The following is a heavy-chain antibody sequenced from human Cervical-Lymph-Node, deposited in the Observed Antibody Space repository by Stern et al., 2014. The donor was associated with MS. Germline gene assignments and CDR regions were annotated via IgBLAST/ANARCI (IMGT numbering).Heavy chain of an antibody. V-gene: IGHV1-69*01. Sequence: QVQLGQSGAEVKKPASSVKDSCKASGGSFSIYAISWVRQAPGQGFEWMGGIIPVLGTAHYAQKVHGRGTIQADESINTVDLDVSSRRPEDTAVYYGTREQRHHDSGSYAFDIWGQGTMVTVSS. D-gene: IGHD3-10*01. CDR3: TREQRHHDSGSYAFDI. CDR2: IIPVLGTA. CDR1: GGSFSIYA. J-gene: IGHJ3*02.